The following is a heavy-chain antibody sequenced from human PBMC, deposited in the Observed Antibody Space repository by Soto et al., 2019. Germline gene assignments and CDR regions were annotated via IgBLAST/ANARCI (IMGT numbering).Heavy chain of an antibody. J-gene: IGHJ4*02. CDR1: GGSISSGFYY. D-gene: IGHD1-1*01. CDR2: MFHSGRT. Sequence: SETLSLTSSVSGGSISSGFYYWGWIRQPPGKGLEWIGSMFHSGRTYQNPSLKSRVIISVDTSTNQFSLKLSSVTAEDTAVHYCARVSGTTRYWDFWGQGTLVTVSS. CDR3: ARVSGTTRYWDF. V-gene: IGHV4-39*07.